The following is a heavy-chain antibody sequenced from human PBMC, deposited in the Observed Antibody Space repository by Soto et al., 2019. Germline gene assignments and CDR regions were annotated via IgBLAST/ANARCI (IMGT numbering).Heavy chain of an antibody. CDR3: ARSLKPIAMNYYYYYMDV. D-gene: IGHD6-13*01. CDR1: GYTFTSYD. J-gene: IGHJ6*03. CDR2: MNPNSGNT. Sequence: ASVKVSCKASGYTFTSYDINWVRQATGQGLEWMGWMNPNSGNTGYAQKFQGRVTMTRNTSISTAYMELSSLRSEDTAVYYCARSLKPIAMNYYYYYMDVWGKGTTVTVSS. V-gene: IGHV1-8*01.